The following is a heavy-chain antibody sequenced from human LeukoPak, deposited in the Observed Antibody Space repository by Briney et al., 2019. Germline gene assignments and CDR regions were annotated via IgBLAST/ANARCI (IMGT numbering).Heavy chain of an antibody. CDR2: INPNSGGT. CDR1: GYTFTGYY. D-gene: IGHD2-8*01. J-gene: IGHJ4*02. V-gene: IGHV1-2*06. Sequence: ASVKVSCKASGYTFTGYYMHWVPQAPGQGLEWMGRINPNSGGTNYAQKFQGRVTMTRDTSISTAYMELSRLRSDDTAVYYCAIDPEYCTNGVCYIEGYWGQGTLVTVSS. CDR3: AIDPEYCTNGVCYIEGY.